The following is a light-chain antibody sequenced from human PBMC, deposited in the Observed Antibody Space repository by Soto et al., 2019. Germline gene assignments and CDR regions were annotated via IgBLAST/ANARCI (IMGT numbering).Light chain of an antibody. CDR2: DVS. CDR1: SSDVGGYNY. CDR3: SSYTTSNTRQIV. J-gene: IGLJ1*01. V-gene: IGLV2-14*03. Sequence: QSALTQPASASGSPGQSITISCTGTSSDVGGYNYVSWYQHHPGKAPKLIIYDVSNRPSGVSIRFSGSKSDNTASLTISGLQPEDEADYHCSSYTTSNTRQIVFGTGTKLTVL.